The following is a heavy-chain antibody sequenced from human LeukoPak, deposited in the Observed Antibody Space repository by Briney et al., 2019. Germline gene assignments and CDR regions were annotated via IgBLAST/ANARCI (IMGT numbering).Heavy chain of an antibody. Sequence: ASVKVSCKVSGYTLTELSMHWVRQAPGKGLEWMGGFDPEDGETIYAQKFQGRVTMTEDTSTDTAYMELSSLRSEDTAVYYCATQPNADSYGFFWGQGTLVTASS. CDR3: ATQPNADSYGFF. V-gene: IGHV1-24*01. CDR1: GYTLTELS. J-gene: IGHJ4*02. D-gene: IGHD5-18*01. CDR2: FDPEDGET.